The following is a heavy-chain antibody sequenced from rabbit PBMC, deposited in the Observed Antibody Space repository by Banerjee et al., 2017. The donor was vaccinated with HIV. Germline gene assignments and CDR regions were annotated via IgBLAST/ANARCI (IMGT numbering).Heavy chain of an antibody. V-gene: IGHV1S45*01. D-gene: IGHD8-1*01. CDR3: ARDAGRGDYIDGVFNL. CDR1: GFTLSSYYM. J-gene: IGHJ4*01. Sequence: QEQLKESGGGLVQPGGSLKLSCKASGFTLSSYYMNWVRQAPGKGLEWIGYIYPVFGITYYASWAKGRFTISKTSSTTVTLQMTSLTVADTATYFCARDAGRGDYIDGVFNLGGPGTFVTVS. CDR2: IYPVFGIT.